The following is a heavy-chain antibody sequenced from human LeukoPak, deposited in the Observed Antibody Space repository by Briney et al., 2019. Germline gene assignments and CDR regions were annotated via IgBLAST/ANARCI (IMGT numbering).Heavy chain of an antibody. J-gene: IGHJ3*02. D-gene: IGHD2-2*01. CDR1: GGTFSSYA. Sequence: ASVKVSCKASGGTFSSYAISWVRQAPGQGLEWMGGIIPIFGTANYAQKFQGRVTITADESTSTAYMELSSLSSEDTAVYYCATERLVPGGPGPRGAFDIWGQGTMVTVSS. V-gene: IGHV1-69*13. CDR3: ATERLVPGGPGPRGAFDI. CDR2: IIPIFGTA.